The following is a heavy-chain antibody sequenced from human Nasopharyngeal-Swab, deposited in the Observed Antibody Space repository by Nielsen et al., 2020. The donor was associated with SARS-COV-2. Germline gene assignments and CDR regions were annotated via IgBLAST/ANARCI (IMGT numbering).Heavy chain of an antibody. CDR2: IQQDGTEK. Sequence: GGSLRLSCAASGFTFSAYWMSWVRQAPGKGLEWVANIQQDGTEKSYVDSVKGRFTISKDNAKNSLYLQMNSLRAEDTAVYYCAKDLRGPYFFWGQGTLVTVSS. D-gene: IGHD2/OR15-2a*01. V-gene: IGHV3-7*01. J-gene: IGHJ4*02. CDR1: GFTFSAYW. CDR3: AKDLRGPYFF.